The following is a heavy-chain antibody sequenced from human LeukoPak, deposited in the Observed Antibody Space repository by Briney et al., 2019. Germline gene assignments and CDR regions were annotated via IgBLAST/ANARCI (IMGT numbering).Heavy chain of an antibody. CDR1: GFTFSSYS. D-gene: IGHD3-10*01. V-gene: IGHV3-48*04. J-gene: IGHJ5*02. Sequence: PGGSLRLSCAASGFTFSSYSMNWVRQAPGKGLEWVSYISSSSSTIYYADSVKGRFTISRDNAKNSLYLQMNSLRAEDTAVYYCARDSRYYYGSGQGFDPWGQGTLVTVSS. CDR2: ISSSSSTI. CDR3: ARDSRYYYGSGQGFDP.